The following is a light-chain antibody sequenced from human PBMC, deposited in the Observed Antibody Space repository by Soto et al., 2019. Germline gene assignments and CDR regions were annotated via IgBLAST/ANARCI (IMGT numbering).Light chain of an antibody. CDR1: QSVSSSY. CDR2: GAS. J-gene: IGKJ1*01. V-gene: IGKV3-20*01. CDR3: QPYGSSPWT. Sequence: EIVLTQSPGTLSLSPGERATLSCRASQSVSSSYLAWYQQKPGQAPRLLIYGASSRATGIPDRFSGSGSGTGFTLTISRLQPEDVAVYYCQPYGSSPWTFGQGTKVEIK.